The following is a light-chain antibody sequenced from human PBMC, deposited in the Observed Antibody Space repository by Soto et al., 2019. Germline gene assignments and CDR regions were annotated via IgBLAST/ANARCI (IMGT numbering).Light chain of an antibody. V-gene: IGKV3-20*01. CDR1: QSLGSTF. CDR2: GAS. Sequence: EIVLTQSPGTLSLSPGDRATLSCRASQSLGSTFLAWYQQKSGQSPRLLIYGASDRATDIPDRFSGSGSGADFTLTISRLEPEDFAVYFCHQYGTLPLSFGGGTKVEIK. J-gene: IGKJ4*01. CDR3: HQYGTLPLS.